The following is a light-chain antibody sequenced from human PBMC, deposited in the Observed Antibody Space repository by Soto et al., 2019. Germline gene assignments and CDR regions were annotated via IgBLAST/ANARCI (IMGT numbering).Light chain of an antibody. V-gene: IGLV1-40*01. Sequence: QSVLTQPPSVSGAAGQRVTISCTGSNANIGADYAVHWYQHLPGTAPKLLLTGDTSRPSGVPDRFSGSKSGAPASLAITDLQAEGQPDYYSQSYDSRLSASVFGTGTKVTLL. CDR1: NANIGADYA. CDR3: QSYDSRLSASV. CDR2: GDT. J-gene: IGLJ1*01.